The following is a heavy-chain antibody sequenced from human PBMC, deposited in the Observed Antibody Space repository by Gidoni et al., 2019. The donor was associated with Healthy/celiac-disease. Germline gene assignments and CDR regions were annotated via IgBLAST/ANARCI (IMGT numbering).Heavy chain of an antibody. V-gene: IGHV4-61*02. D-gene: IGHD2-2*02. J-gene: IGHJ5*02. CDR1: GGSISSGSYY. CDR3: ARSMHCSTASCYIGDNWFDP. Sequence: QVQLQESGPGLVKPSQTLSLTCTVSGGSISSGSYYWSWIRQPAGKGLEWIGRIYTSGSTNYNPSLKSRVTISVDTSKNHFSLKLSSVTAADTAVYYCARSMHCSTASCYIGDNWFDPWGQGTLVTVSS. CDR2: IYTSGST.